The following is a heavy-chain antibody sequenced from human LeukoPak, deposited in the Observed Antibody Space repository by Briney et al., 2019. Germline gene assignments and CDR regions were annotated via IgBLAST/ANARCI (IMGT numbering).Heavy chain of an antibody. D-gene: IGHD5-18*01. CDR3: ARGRARGYSYGPSFDY. V-gene: IGHV1-18*01. J-gene: IGHJ4*02. CDR2: ISAYNGNT. Sequence: ASVKVPCKASGYTFTSYGISWVRQAPGQGLEWMGWISAYNGNTNYAQKLQGRVTMTTDTSTSTAYMELRSLRSDDTAVYYCARGRARGYSYGPSFDYWGQGTLVTVSS. CDR1: GYTFTSYG.